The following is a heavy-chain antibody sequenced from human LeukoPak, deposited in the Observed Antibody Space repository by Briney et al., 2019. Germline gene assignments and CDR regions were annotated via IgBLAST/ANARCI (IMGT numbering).Heavy chain of an antibody. J-gene: IGHJ4*02. Sequence: GESLKISCRGSGYTFTNYWIGWVRQMPGKGLEWMGIIYPGESAARYSPSFQGRVTISVDQPISTTYLQWSSLKASDTAIYYCARPGQRTDNAGWNHFDYWGQGTLVTVSS. D-gene: IGHD1-1*01. CDR3: ARPGQRTDNAGWNHFDY. CDR2: IYPGESAA. V-gene: IGHV5-51*01. CDR1: GYTFTNYW.